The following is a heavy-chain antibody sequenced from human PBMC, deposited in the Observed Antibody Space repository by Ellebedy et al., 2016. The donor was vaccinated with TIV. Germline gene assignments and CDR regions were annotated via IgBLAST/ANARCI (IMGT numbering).Heavy chain of an antibody. CDR2: ISYDGSNT. J-gene: IGHJ4*02. D-gene: IGHD3-22*01. V-gene: IGHV3-30-3*01. Sequence: GGSLRLXCAASGFTFSNHALHWVRQAPGQGLEWVALISYDGSNTYYADSVKGRFTISRDNSENTLYLQMNSLRTEDTAMFYCARLSHSSGYYSPVDYWGQGTLVTVSS. CDR3: ARLSHSSGYYSPVDY. CDR1: GFTFSNHA.